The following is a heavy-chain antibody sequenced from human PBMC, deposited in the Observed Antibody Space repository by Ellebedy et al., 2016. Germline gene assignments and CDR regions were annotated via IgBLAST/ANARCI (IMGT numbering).Heavy chain of an antibody. D-gene: IGHD1-26*01. CDR1: GGSISSGGYY. Sequence: SETLSLXCTVSGGSISSGGYYWSWIRQHPGKGLEWIGYIYYSGSTNYNPSLKSRVTISVDTSKNQFSLKLSSVTAADTAVYYCARVSSDAFDIWGQGTMVTVSS. CDR2: IYYSGST. J-gene: IGHJ3*02. V-gene: IGHV4-61*08. CDR3: ARVSSDAFDI.